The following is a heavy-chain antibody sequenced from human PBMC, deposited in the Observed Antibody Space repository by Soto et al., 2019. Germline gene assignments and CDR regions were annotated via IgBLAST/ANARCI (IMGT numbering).Heavy chain of an antibody. CDR2: ISYDGSNK. V-gene: IGHV3-30-3*01. CDR3: ARALGTSGSSVEYYYYGMDV. CDR1: GLTFSSYA. J-gene: IGHJ6*02. Sequence: GGSLRLSCAAFGLTFSSYAMPWVRQAPGKGLEWVTVISYDGSNKYYADSVKGRFTISRDNSKNTLYLQMNSLRAEEAAEYYCARALGTSGSSVEYYYYGMDVWGQGTTVTVSS. D-gene: IGHD1-1*01.